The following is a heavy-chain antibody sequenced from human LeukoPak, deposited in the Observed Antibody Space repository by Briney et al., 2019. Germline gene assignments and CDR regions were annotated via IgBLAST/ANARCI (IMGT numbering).Heavy chain of an antibody. Sequence: PGGSLRLSCAASGFIVSSNYMSWVRQAPGKGLEWVSIIYSGGRTYYADSVKGRFTISRDNFKDTLFLQMNSLRAEDTAVYYCGXDXXGXSCXSTRCYTSFNSWGQGTLVTVSS. V-gene: IGHV3-53*01. CDR3: GXDXXGXSCXSTRCYTSFNS. D-gene: IGHD2-2*02. CDR2: IYSGGRT. J-gene: IGHJ5*02. CDR1: GFIVSSNY.